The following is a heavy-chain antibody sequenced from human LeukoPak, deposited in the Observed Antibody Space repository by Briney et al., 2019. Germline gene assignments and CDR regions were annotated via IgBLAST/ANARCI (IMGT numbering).Heavy chain of an antibody. V-gene: IGHV3-64D*06. CDR3: VHDLHDSDYEFN. CDR1: GFSISRYS. Sequence: PGGSLRLSCSASGFSISRYSMHWVRQAPGKGLEYVSAIGPNGDGAYYADSVKNRFTISRDNSKNTLYLQMSSLRPEDTAVYYCVHDLHDSDYEFNWGQGTLVTVSS. CDR2: IGPNGDGA. J-gene: IGHJ4*02. D-gene: IGHD5-12*01.